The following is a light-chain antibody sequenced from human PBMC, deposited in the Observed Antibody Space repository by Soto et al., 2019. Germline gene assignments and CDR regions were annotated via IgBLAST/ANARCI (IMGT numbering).Light chain of an antibody. V-gene: IGKV3-20*01. CDR1: QSVSSRN. CDR3: LRYGDSPPAYT. J-gene: IGKJ2*01. Sequence: EIVLTQSPGTVSLSPGERATLSCRASQSVSSRNLAWYRQKPGQAPSLLIFGASNRATGIPDRFSGSGSGTDFTLTISTLEPEDCAVYDSLRYGDSPPAYTFGQGTKLEIK. CDR2: GAS.